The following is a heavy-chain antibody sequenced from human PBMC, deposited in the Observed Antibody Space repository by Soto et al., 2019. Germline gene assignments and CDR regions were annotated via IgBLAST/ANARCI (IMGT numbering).Heavy chain of an antibody. CDR2: IKPDASET. CDR1: GFMFRNYW. J-gene: IGHJ1*01. V-gene: IGHV3-7*01. Sequence: EEQLVESGGGLVQPGGSLRLSCAASGFMFRNYWMSWVRQSPGKGPELVANIKPDASETYYVDSVRGRFTISRDNAANSLYLQMNSLRAEDTAVYYWAREYFWGRGTLVTVYS. CDR3: AREYF. D-gene: IGHD3-9*01.